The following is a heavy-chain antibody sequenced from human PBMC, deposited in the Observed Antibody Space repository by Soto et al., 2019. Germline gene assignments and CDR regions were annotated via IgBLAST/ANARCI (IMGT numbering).Heavy chain of an antibody. V-gene: IGHV4-39*01. D-gene: IGHD6-13*01. CDR3: ASSLSIAAAVCDY. J-gene: IGHJ4*02. CDR1: GGSISSSSYY. Sequence: SETLSLTCTVSGGSISSSSYYWGWIRQPPGKGLEWIGSIYYSGSTYYNPSLKSRVTISVDTSKNQFSLKLSSVTAADTAVYYCASSLSIAAAVCDYWGQGTLVTVPQ. CDR2: IYYSGST.